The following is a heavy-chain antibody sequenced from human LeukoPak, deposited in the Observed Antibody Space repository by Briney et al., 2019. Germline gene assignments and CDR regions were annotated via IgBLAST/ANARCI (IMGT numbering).Heavy chain of an antibody. CDR3: ARDQVGTTLDYFDY. Sequence: PSETLSLTCSVSGGSISSYYWSWIRQPAGKGLEWIGRIYTSGSTNYNPPLRSRVTMSVDTSKNQFSLKLSSVTAADTAVYYCARDQVGTTLDYFDYWGQGTLVTVSS. CDR2: IYTSGST. D-gene: IGHD1-26*01. V-gene: IGHV4-4*07. CDR1: GGSISSYY. J-gene: IGHJ4*02.